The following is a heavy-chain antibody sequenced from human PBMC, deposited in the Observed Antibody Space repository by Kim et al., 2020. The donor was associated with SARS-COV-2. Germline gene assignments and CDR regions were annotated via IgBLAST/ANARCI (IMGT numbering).Heavy chain of an antibody. J-gene: IGHJ4*02. Sequence: GGSLRLSCAASGFTFSSYSMNWVRQAPGKGLEWVSSISSSSSYIYYADSVKGRFTISRDNAKNSLYLQMNSLRAEDTAVYYCASTRGRDYGDYTFDYWGQRTLVTVSS. V-gene: IGHV3-21*01. CDR2: ISSSSSYI. CDR3: ASTRGRDYGDYTFDY. CDR1: GFTFSSYS. D-gene: IGHD4-17*01.